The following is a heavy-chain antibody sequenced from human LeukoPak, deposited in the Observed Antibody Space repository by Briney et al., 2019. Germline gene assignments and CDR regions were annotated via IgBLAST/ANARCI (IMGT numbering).Heavy chain of an antibody. D-gene: IGHD3-10*01. CDR2: IKSKTDGGTT. J-gene: IGHJ6*02. Sequence: VKPGGSLRLSCAASGFTFSNAWMSWVRQAPGKGLEWVGRIKSKTDGGTTDYAAPVKGRFTISRDDSKNTLYLQMNSLKTGDTAVYYCTSNFGYYYGMDVWGQGTTVTVSS. CDR1: GFTFSNAW. V-gene: IGHV3-15*01. CDR3: TSNFGYYYGMDV.